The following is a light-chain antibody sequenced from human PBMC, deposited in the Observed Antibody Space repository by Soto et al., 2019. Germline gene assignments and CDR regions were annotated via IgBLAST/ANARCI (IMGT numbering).Light chain of an antibody. Sequence: QSVLTQPPSASGTPGQRVTISCSGSSSNIGSHTVNWYQQLPGTAPKLLIYNNNQRPSGVPDRFSGSKSGTSASLAISGLQSEDEADYSCAAWDDSLNGPVFGGGTKVTVL. CDR3: AAWDDSLNGPV. J-gene: IGLJ3*02. CDR1: SSNIGSHT. CDR2: NNN. V-gene: IGLV1-44*01.